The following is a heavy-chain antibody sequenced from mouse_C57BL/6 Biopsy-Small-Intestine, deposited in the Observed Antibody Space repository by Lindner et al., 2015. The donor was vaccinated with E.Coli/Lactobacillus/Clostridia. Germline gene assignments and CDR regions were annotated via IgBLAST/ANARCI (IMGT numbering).Heavy chain of an antibody. V-gene: IGHV1-81*01. CDR2: VNPRSGNT. J-gene: IGHJ3*01. D-gene: IGHD2-5*01. Sequence: VQLQESGAELARPGASVKLSCKASGYAFISYGVSWVKKRTGQGLEWIGEVNPRSGNTYYNEKFKGKATLTADQSSTTAYMQLSSLTSEYSAVYFCAREGAYYTNYGFVYWGQGTLVTVSA. CDR1: GYAFISYG. CDR3: AREGAYYTNYGFVY.